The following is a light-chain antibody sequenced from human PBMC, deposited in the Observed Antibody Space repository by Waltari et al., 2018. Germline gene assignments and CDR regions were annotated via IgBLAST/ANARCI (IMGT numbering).Light chain of an antibody. J-gene: IGLJ2*01. V-gene: IGLV2-14*03. CDR2: DVT. CDR1: SNAVGASNY. CDR3: SSYTTTTTVI. Sequence: QSALTQPASVSGSPGQSITISCPGTSNAVGASNYVHWYQQHPGKPPKLIIYDVTARPSGVSYRFTGSKSGDTASLTISRLQAEDEADYYCSSYTTTTTVIFGGGTKLTVL.